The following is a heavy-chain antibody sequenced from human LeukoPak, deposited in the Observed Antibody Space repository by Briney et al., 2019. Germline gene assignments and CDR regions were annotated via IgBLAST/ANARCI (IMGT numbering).Heavy chain of an antibody. D-gene: IGHD5-18*01. CDR2: ISYDGSNK. Sequence: GSLRLSCAASGFTFSSYGMHWVRQAPRKGLEWVAGISYDGSNKYYTDSVKGRFTISRDNAKNSLYLQMNSLRAEDTAVYYCARWGYSYGDSSYYFDYWGQGTLVTVSS. V-gene: IGHV3-30*03. CDR3: ARWGYSYGDSSYYFDY. J-gene: IGHJ4*02. CDR1: GFTFSSYG.